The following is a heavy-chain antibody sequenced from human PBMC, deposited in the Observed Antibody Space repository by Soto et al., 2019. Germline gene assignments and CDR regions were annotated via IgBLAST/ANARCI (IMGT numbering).Heavy chain of an antibody. J-gene: IGHJ4*02. Sequence: ASVKGSCKASGYTFTSYGISWVRQAPGQGLEWMGWISAYNGNTNYAQKLQGRVTMTTDTSTSTAYMELRSLRSDDTAVYYCARTYYYDSSGYSDYWGQGTLVTV. CDR2: ISAYNGNT. V-gene: IGHV1-18*04. D-gene: IGHD3-22*01. CDR1: GYTFTSYG. CDR3: ARTYYYDSSGYSDY.